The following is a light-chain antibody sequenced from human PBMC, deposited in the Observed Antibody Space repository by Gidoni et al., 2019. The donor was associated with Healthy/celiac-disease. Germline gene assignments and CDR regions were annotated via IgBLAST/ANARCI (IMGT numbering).Light chain of an antibody. Sequence: DIQMTKPPSTLSASVGDRVTITCRASQSISSWLAWYQQKPGKAPKLLIYKASSLESGVPSRVSGSGSGTEFTLTISSLQPDDFATYYCQQYNSYSGTFGQGTKVEIK. CDR1: QSISSW. J-gene: IGKJ1*01. CDR2: KAS. V-gene: IGKV1-5*03. CDR3: QQYNSYSGT.